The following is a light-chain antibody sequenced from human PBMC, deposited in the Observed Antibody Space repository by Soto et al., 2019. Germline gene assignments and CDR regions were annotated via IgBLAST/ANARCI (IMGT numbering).Light chain of an antibody. J-gene: IGKJ1*01. CDR1: QSVSSSY. CDR3: QQYGSSPTT. Sequence: EIVMTQSPAILSVSPGERATLSCRASQSVSSSYLAWYQQKPGQAPRLLIYGASSRATGIPDRFSGSGSGTDFTLTISRLEPEDFAVYYCQQYGSSPTTFGQGTKVDIK. V-gene: IGKV3-20*01. CDR2: GAS.